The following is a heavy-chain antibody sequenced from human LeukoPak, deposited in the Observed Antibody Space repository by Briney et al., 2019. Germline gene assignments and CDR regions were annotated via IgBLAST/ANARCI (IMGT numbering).Heavy chain of an antibody. V-gene: IGHV3-21*01. J-gene: IGHJ5*02. Sequence: PGGSLRLSCAASGFTFSSYGMNWVRQAPGRGLEWVSSISSSSSYIYYADSVKGRFTISRDNSKNTLYLQMNSLRAEDTAVYYCAKKDFWSGYYGSSWGQGTLVTVSS. D-gene: IGHD3-3*01. CDR1: GFTFSSYG. CDR3: AKKDFWSGYYGSS. CDR2: ISSSSSYI.